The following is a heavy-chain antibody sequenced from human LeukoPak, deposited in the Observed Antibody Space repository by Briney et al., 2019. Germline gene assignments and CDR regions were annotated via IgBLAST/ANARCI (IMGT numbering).Heavy chain of an antibody. D-gene: IGHD2-8*01. J-gene: IGHJ6*03. CDR1: GGTFSSYA. CDR3: ARLGRRMVYYYYMDV. V-gene: IGHV1-69*06. CDR2: IIPIFGTA. Sequence: EASVKVSCKAFGGTFSSYAISWVRQAPGQGLEWMGGIIPIFGTANYAQKFQGRVTITADKSTSTAYMELSSLRSEDTAVYYCARLGRRMVYYYYMDVWGKGTTVTVSS.